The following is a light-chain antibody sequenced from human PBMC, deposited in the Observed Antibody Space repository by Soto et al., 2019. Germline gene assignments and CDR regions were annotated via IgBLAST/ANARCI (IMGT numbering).Light chain of an antibody. J-gene: IGKJ1*01. V-gene: IGKV3-15*01. Sequence: EIVMTQSPGTLSVFPGESVTLSCRASQSVNGYLDWFQHKPGQAPRLVLKRIFIRSIGVPARFSGSGSETEFTLTINGLQSEDSGAYYCLQHHAWPWTFGQGTKVEIK. CDR3: LQHHAWPWT. CDR1: QSVNGY. CDR2: RIF.